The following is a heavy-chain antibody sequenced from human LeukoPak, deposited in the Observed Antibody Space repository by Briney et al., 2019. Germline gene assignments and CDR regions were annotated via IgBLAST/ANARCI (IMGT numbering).Heavy chain of an antibody. Sequence: GGSLRLSCAASGFTFSSYGMHWVRKAPGKGLEWVAFIRNDGSNKYYADSVKGRFTISRDNSKNTLFLQMNSLRAEDTAVYYCAKDTGQYYYCSGSCHWGQGTLVTVSS. D-gene: IGHD3-10*01. CDR1: GFTFSSYG. V-gene: IGHV3-30*02. CDR2: IRNDGSNK. CDR3: AKDTGQYYYCSGSCH. J-gene: IGHJ4*02.